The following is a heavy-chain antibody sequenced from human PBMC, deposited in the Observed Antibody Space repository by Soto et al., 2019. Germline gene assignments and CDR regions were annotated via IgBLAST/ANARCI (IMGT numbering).Heavy chain of an antibody. V-gene: IGHV3-9*01. CDR2: ISWNSGSI. CDR1: GVTFDDYA. D-gene: IGHD4-17*01. CDR3: AKDIDPHHDYGDYVDY. Sequence: GGSLRLSCAASGVTFDDYAVHGVRKAPGKGLEWVSGISWNSGSIGYADSVKGRFTISRDNAKNSLYLQMNSLRAEDTALYYCAKDIDPHHDYGDYVDYWGQGTLVTVSS. J-gene: IGHJ4*02.